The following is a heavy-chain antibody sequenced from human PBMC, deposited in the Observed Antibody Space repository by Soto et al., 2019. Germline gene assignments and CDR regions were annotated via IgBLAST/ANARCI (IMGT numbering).Heavy chain of an antibody. D-gene: IGHD2-15*01. CDR2: ISGSGGRI. CDR1: GFTFSSYA. CDR3: AQFACWAGGSCAVYLEY. V-gene: IGHV3-23*01. J-gene: IGHJ4*02. Sequence: EVQVLESGGGVIQPGGSLRLSCAASGFTFSSYAMSWVRQAPGKGLEWVSSISGSGGRIYYADSVKGRFTISRDNSKNEICLQMRCMGAEDTAIYYCAQFACWAGGSCAVYLEYWGQRALVTVSS.